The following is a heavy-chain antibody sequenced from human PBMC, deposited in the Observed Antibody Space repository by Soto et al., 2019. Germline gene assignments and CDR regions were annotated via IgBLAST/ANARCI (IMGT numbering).Heavy chain of an antibody. CDR2: INPNSGGT. CDR1: GYTFTGYY. J-gene: IGHJ5*02. D-gene: IGHD6-6*01. Sequence: ASVKFSCKASGYTFTGYYMHWVRQAPGQGLEWMGWINPNSGGTNYAQKFQGWVTMTRDTSISTAYMELSRLRSDDTAVYYCARVEGSSSSGWFDPWGQGTLVTVSS. CDR3: ARVEGSSSSGWFDP. V-gene: IGHV1-2*04.